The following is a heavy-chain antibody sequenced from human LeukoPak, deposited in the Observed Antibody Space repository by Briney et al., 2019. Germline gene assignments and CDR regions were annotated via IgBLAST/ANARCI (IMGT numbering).Heavy chain of an antibody. CDR1: GGTFSSYA. Sequence: GASVKVSCKASGGTFSSYAISWVRQAPGQGLEWLGRINPNSGGTNYAQKFQGRVTMTRDTPISTAYMELSRLRSDDTAVYYCAREGHYGDFDYWGQGTLVTVSS. CDR2: INPNSGGT. V-gene: IGHV1-2*06. J-gene: IGHJ4*02. D-gene: IGHD4-17*01. CDR3: AREGHYGDFDY.